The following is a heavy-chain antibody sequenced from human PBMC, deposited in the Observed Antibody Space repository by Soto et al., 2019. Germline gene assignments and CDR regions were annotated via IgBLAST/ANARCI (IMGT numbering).Heavy chain of an antibody. D-gene: IGHD6-13*01. CDR2: IYYSGST. Sequence: PSETLSLTCTVSGGSISSYYWSWIRQPPGKGLEWIGYIYYSGSTNYNPSLKSRVTISVDTSKNQFSLKLSSVTAADTAVYYCARRYSSSFDYWGQGPLVTVSS. CDR1: GGSISSYY. V-gene: IGHV4-59*08. CDR3: ARRYSSSFDY. J-gene: IGHJ4*02.